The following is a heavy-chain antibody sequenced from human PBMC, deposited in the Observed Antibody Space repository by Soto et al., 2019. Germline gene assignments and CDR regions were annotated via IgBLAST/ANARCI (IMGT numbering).Heavy chain of an antibody. V-gene: IGHV1-18*01. Sequence: VASVKVSCKASGYTFTSYGISWVRQAPGQGLEWMGWISAYNGNTNYAQKLQGRVTMTTDTSTSTAYMELRSLRSDDTAVYYCARGILYYDFWSGYLAASYYYYGMDVWGQGTTVTVSS. J-gene: IGHJ6*02. CDR2: ISAYNGNT. CDR3: ARGILYYDFWSGYLAASYYYYGMDV. D-gene: IGHD3-3*01. CDR1: GYTFTSYG.